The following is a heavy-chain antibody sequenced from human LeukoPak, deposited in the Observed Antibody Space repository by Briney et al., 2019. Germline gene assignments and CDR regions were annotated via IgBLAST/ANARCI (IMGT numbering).Heavy chain of an antibody. CDR1: GYSFATYW. CDR3: ARHETGPYFDY. J-gene: IGHJ4*02. V-gene: IGHV5-51*01. Sequence: GESLKISCKGSGYSFATYWIGWVRQMPGKGLEWMGIIYPGDSDIRYSPSIQGQVSISADKSISTAYLQWSSLKASDTAIYYCARHETGPYFDYWGQGTLVTVSS. D-gene: IGHD1-1*01. CDR2: IYPGDSDI.